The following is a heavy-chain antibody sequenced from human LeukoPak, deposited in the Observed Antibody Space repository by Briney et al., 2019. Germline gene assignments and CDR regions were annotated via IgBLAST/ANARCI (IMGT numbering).Heavy chain of an antibody. CDR2: IYPGDSDT. D-gene: IGHD5-18*01. V-gene: IGHV5-51*01. Sequence: GEALKISCKGSGYSFTSYWIGWVRQMPGKGLEWMVIIYPGDSDTRYSPSFQGQVTISADKSLSTAYLQWSSLKASDTAMYYCARVDTAMVTTLGYFDYWGQGTLVTVSS. CDR1: GYSFTSYW. J-gene: IGHJ4*02. CDR3: ARVDTAMVTTLGYFDY.